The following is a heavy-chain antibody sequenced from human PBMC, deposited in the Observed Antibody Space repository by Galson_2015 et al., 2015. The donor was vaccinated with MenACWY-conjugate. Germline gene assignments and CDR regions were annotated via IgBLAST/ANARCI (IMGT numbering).Heavy chain of an antibody. V-gene: IGHV6-1*01. Sequence: CAISGDSVSSNSASWHWIRQSPSGGLKWLGRTYHRSKTYHDYAISLRSRITINADTSKNQVSLQLNSVSPEDTAVYFCTREASYSGWPTFDYWGQGIQVTVSS. CDR3: TREASYSGWPTFDY. J-gene: IGHJ4*02. CDR1: GDSVSSNSAS. CDR2: TYHRSKTYH. D-gene: IGHD6-19*01.